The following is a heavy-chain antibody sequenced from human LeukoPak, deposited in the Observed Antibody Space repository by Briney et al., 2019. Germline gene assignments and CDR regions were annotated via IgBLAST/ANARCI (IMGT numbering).Heavy chain of an antibody. CDR1: GFTFSSYE. CDR3: ATVWLTAPYFDY. D-gene: IGHD6-19*01. J-gene: IGHJ4*02. V-gene: IGHV3-48*03. Sequence: PGGSLRLSCAASGFTFSSYEMNWVRQAPGKGLEWVSYISSSGSTIYYADSVKGRFTISRDNAKNSLYLQMNSLRGDDTAVYYCATVWLTAPYFDYWGQGTLVTVSS. CDR2: ISSSGSTI.